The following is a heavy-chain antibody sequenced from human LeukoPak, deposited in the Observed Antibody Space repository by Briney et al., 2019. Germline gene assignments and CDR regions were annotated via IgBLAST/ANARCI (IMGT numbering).Heavy chain of an antibody. CDR1: GFSFDDYA. CDR2: ITYHSGTI. CDR3: AKDFRAVAGAGNWFDP. J-gene: IGHJ5*02. D-gene: IGHD6-19*01. V-gene: IGHV3-9*01. Sequence: GGSLRLSCAASGFSFDDYAMHWVRQAPGKGLEWVSGITYHSGTIGYAESVQGRFTISRDNAKNSLYLQMNSLRAEDTALYYCAKDFRAVAGAGNWFDPWGQGTLVTVSS.